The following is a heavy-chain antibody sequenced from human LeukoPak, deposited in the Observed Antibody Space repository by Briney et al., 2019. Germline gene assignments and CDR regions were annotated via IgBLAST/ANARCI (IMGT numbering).Heavy chain of an antibody. D-gene: IGHD6-19*01. CDR1: GFTFSSYE. CDR3: ARVRFGQWLVLVDY. V-gene: IGHV3-48*03. J-gene: IGHJ4*02. CDR2: ISSSGSTI. Sequence: GGSLRLSCAASGFTFSSYEMNWVRQAPGKGLEWGSYISSSGSTIYYADSVKGRFTISRDNAKNSLYLQMNSLRAEDTAVYYCARVRFGQWLVLVDYWGQGTLVTVSS.